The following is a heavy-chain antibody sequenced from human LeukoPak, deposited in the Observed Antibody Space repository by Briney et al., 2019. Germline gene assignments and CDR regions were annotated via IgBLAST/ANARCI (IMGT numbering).Heavy chain of an antibody. CDR2: IGTSGISR. J-gene: IGHJ4*02. CDR3: AKDAGGLYFGESNFDH. V-gene: IGHV3-23*01. CDR1: GFTFSSYA. Sequence: GGSLRLSCAASGFTFSSYAMDWVRQAPGKGLEWVSSIGTSGISRYYADSVRGRFTISRDNSKSTLYLEMNSLRVEDTAMYYCAKDAGGLYFGESNFDHWGQGTLVTVSS. D-gene: IGHD3-10*01.